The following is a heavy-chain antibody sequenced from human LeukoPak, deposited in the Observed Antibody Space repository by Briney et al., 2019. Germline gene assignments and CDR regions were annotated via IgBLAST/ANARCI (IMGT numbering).Heavy chain of an antibody. D-gene: IGHD1-26*01. CDR2: ISAYNGNT. J-gene: IGHJ5*02. CDR3: ARDNSVGDTAWWFDP. V-gene: IGHV1-18*01. CDR1: GYTFTSYG. Sequence: ASVKVSCRASGYTFTSYGISWVRQAPGQGLEGMGWISAYNGNTNYAQKLQGRVTMTTDTSTSTAYMELRGLRSDDTAVYYCARDNSVGDTAWWFDPWGQGTLVTVSS.